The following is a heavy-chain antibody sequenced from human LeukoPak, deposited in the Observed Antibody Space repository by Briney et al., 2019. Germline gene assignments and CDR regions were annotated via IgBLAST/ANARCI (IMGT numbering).Heavy chain of an antibody. CDR3: ARDSYSSSWLKRTRFDP. D-gene: IGHD6-13*01. V-gene: IGHV4-39*07. CDR2: IYYSGST. J-gene: IGHJ5*02. Sequence: PSETLSLTCTVSGGSISSSSYYWGWLRQPPGKGLEWIGSIYYSGSTYYNPSLKSRVTISVDTSKNQFSLKLSSVTAADTAVYYCARDSYSSSWLKRTRFDPWGQGTLVTVSS. CDR1: GGSISSSSYY.